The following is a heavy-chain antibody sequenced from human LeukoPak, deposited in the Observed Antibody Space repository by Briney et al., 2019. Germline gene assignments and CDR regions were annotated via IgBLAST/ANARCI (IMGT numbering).Heavy chain of an antibody. J-gene: IGHJ4*02. V-gene: IGHV4-59*08. CDR3: ARLSSTDFDS. Sequence: SESLSLTCTVSSDSVNNNYWSWIRQPPGKGLEWIGNIHYSGSTNYNPSLKSRVTISIDTSKNQFSLKLTSVTAPDTAVYFCARLSSTDFDSWGQGTLVTVSS. CDR1: SDSVNNNY. CDR2: IHYSGST. D-gene: IGHD2-2*01.